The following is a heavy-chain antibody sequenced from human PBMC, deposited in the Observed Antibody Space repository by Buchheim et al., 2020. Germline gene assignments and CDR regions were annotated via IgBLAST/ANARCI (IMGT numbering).Heavy chain of an antibody. J-gene: IGHJ6*02. Sequence: QVQLVQSGAEVKKPGASVKVSCKASGYTFTSYYMHWVRQAPGQGLEWMGIINPSGGSTSYAQKFQGRVTMTRDTATSTVYMELSSLRSEDTAVYCCAGRRSLQANHHGMDVWGQGTT. CDR1: GYTFTSYY. CDR2: INPSGGST. D-gene: IGHD1-14*01. V-gene: IGHV1-46*01. CDR3: AGRRSLQANHHGMDV.